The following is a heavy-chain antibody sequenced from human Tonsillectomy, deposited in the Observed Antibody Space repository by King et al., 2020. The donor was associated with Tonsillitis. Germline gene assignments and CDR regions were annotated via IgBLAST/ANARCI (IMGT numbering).Heavy chain of an antibody. V-gene: IGHV3-7*01. D-gene: IGHD3-9*01. CDR3: ARVRYFDWLLGYFDY. Sequence: VQLVESGGGLDQPGGSLRLSCAASGFTFSSYCMSWVRQAPGKGLEWVAHIKQDGSEKYYVDSVKGRFTISRTKAKNSLYLQMNSLRAEDTAVYYCARVRYFDWLLGYFDYWGQGTLVTVSS. CDR2: IKQDGSEK. J-gene: IGHJ4*02. CDR1: GFTFSSYC.